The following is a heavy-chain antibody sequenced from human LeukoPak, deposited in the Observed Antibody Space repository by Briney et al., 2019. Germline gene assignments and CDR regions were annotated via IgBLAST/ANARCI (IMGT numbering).Heavy chain of an antibody. V-gene: IGHV3-33*08. Sequence: GGSLRLSCAASGFTFSNYWMSWVRQAPGKGLEWVALIWYDGTNKYYVDSVKGRFTISRDNSKNTLYLQMNSLRADDTAVYYCARDRYGIRRDYFDYWGQGILVTVSS. D-gene: IGHD5-18*01. CDR3: ARDRYGIRRDYFDY. CDR2: IWYDGTNK. J-gene: IGHJ4*02. CDR1: GFTFSNYW.